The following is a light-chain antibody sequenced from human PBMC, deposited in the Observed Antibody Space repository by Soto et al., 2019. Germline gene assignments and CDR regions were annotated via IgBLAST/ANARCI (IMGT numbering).Light chain of an antibody. CDR3: AAWDDSLNGVL. CDR1: SSNIGSNA. Sequence: QSVLTQPPSASGTPGQRVTISCSGSSSNIGSNAVNWYQQLPGTAPKLLIYSNIQRPSGVPDRFSGSKSGTSASLAISGLQSEDQPDYYCAAWDDSLNGVLFGGGTKLTVL. CDR2: SNI. J-gene: IGLJ2*01. V-gene: IGLV1-44*01.